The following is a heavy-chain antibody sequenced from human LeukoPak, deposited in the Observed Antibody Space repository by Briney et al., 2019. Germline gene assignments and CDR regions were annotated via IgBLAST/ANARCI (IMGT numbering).Heavy chain of an antibody. V-gene: IGHV4-4*07. D-gene: IGHD6-13*01. CDR1: GGSISSYY. CDR2: IYTSGST. Sequence: SQTLSLTCTVSGGSISSYYWSWIRQPAGKGLEWIGRIYTSGSTNYNPSLKSRVTISVDKSKNQFSLKLSSVTAADTAVYYCASSAAGYYYYYMDVWGKGTTVTVSS. CDR3: ASSAAGYYYYYMDV. J-gene: IGHJ6*03.